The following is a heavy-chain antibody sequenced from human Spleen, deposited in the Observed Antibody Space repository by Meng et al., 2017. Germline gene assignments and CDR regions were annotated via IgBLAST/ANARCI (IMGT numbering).Heavy chain of an antibody. V-gene: IGHV3-48*03. CDR2: IGTTDNII. D-gene: IGHD2-15*01. J-gene: IGHJ6*02. CDR1: GFTFISYE. Sequence: GGSLRLSCAASGFTFISYEMNWVRQAPGKGLAWVSYIGTTDNIIYYEDSVKGRFTISRDNAKNSLYLQMNSLRAEDTAVYYCARTLTESYCSGGSCYDFVGGMDVWGQGTTVTVSS. CDR3: ARTLTESYCSGGSCYDFVGGMDV.